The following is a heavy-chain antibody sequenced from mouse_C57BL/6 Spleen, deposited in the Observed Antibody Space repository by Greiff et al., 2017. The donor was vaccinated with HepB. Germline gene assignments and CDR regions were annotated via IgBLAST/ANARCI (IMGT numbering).Heavy chain of an antibody. D-gene: IGHD3-2*02. Sequence: VQLQQSGAELVRPGASVKLSCKASGYTFTDYYINWVKQRPGQGLEWIARIYPGSGNTYYNEKFKGKATLTAEKSSSTAYMQLSSLTSVDSAVYFCARKGAAQALDYWGQGTTLTVSS. V-gene: IGHV1-76*01. CDR2: IYPGSGNT. CDR3: ARKGAAQALDY. J-gene: IGHJ2*01. CDR1: GYTFTDYY.